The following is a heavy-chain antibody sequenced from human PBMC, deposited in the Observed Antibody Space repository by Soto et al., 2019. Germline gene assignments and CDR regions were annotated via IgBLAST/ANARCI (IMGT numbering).Heavy chain of an antibody. V-gene: IGHV3-21*01. J-gene: IGHJ3*02. CDR1: GFTFSSYS. D-gene: IGHD2-15*01. CDR2: ISSSSSYI. CDR3: ARRIRGIVVMVAATRSGAFDI. Sequence: EVQLVESGGGLVKPGGSLRLSCAASGFTFSSYSMNWVRQAPGKGLEWVSSISSSSSYIYYADSVKGRFTISRYNAKNSLYLQMNSLRAEDTAVYYCARRIRGIVVMVAATRSGAFDIWGQGTMVTVSS.